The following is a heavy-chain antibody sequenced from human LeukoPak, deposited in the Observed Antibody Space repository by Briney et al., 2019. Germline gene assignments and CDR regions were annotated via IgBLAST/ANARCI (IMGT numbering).Heavy chain of an antibody. CDR3: VRVQSGSYARYGMDV. V-gene: IGHV1-8*01. Sequence: ASVTVSCKASGYTLTNYDIHWVRQATGQGLEWMGWMNHNSGHTGYTQKFQGRVTMTRDTSISTAYMELNSLKSEDTAVYYCVRVQSGSYARYGMDVWGQGTTVTVSS. CDR1: GYTLTNYD. D-gene: IGHD1-26*01. CDR2: MNHNSGHT. J-gene: IGHJ6*02.